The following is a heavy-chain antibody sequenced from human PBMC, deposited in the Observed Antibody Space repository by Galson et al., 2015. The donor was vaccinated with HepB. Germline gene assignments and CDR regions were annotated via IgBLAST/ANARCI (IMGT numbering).Heavy chain of an antibody. CDR1: GYTFTSYY. CDR3: ATETYYYDSSGYLFDY. J-gene: IGHJ4*02. V-gene: IGHV1-46*04. D-gene: IGHD3-22*01. CDR2: INPSGGST. Sequence: SVKVSCKASGYTFTSYYMHWVRQAPGQGLEWMGIINPSGGSTSYAQKLQGRVTMTRDTSTSTVYMELSSLRSEDTAVYYCATETYYYDSSGYLFDYWGQGTLVTVSS.